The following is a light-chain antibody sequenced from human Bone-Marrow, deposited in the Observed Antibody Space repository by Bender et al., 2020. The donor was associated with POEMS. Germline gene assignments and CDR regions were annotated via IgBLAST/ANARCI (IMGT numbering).Light chain of an antibody. CDR3: FSYAGTNTFL. Sequence: QSALTQPASVSESPGQSITISCTGTSSYVANYNLVSWYQHHPGKAPKLMIYEDDKRPSGVSNRFSGSKSANTASLTISGLQAEDEANYYCFSYAGTNTFLFGTGTKVTVL. J-gene: IGLJ1*01. CDR1: SSYVANYNL. CDR2: EDD. V-gene: IGLV2-23*02.